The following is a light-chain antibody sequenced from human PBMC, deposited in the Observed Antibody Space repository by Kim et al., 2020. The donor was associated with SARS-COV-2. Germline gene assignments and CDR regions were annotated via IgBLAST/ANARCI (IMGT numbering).Light chain of an antibody. Sequence: ASVKLTCTLTSGHINSAVAWHRKHPAKGPQYLLTVNNDGSHTRGDGVPGRFSASSSGTERSLIISSLQSEDEADYYCQTWGAAVAVFGGGTQLTVL. J-gene: IGLJ2*01. CDR2: VNNDGSH. CDR3: QTWGAAVAV. CDR1: SGHINSA. V-gene: IGLV4-69*01.